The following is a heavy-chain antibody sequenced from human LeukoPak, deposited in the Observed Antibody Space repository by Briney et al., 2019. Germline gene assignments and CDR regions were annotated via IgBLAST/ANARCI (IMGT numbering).Heavy chain of an antibody. V-gene: IGHV3-53*05. CDR1: GFTVSSNY. D-gene: IGHD3-9*01. J-gene: IGHJ4*02. Sequence: GGSLRLSCAASGFTVSSNYMSWVRQAPGKGLEWVSVIYSGGSTYYADSVKGRFTISRDNSKNTLYLQMNSLRAEDTAVYYCAKDSRVPLRYLDYWGQGTLVTVSS. CDR3: AKDSRVPLRYLDY. CDR2: IYSGGST.